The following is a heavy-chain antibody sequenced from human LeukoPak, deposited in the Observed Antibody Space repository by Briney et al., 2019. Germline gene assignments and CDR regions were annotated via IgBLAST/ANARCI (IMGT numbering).Heavy chain of an antibody. V-gene: IGHV5-51*01. Sequence: GESLKISCKGSGYIFTSYWIGWVRQMPGKGLEWMGIIYPGDSNTRYSPSFQGQVTISADKSISTAYLQWSSLRASDTAVYYCMRPGTSGYYSVDYWGQGTLVTVSS. J-gene: IGHJ4*02. CDR2: IYPGDSNT. D-gene: IGHD2-15*01. CDR3: MRPGTSGYYSVDY. CDR1: GYIFTSYW.